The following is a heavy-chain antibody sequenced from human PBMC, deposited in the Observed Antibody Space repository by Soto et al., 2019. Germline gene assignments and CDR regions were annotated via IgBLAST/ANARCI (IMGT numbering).Heavy chain of an antibody. CDR2: VTVSGGST. CDR1: GFTFKNHG. J-gene: IGHJ4*02. CDR3: ARNLGFFDY. Sequence: GGSLRLSCAASGFTFKNHGMSWVRQAPGKGLEWGSGVTVSGGSTYYADSVKGRFTNSRDNSKNTLYLQMNSPRAEDTAVYYFARNLGFFDYWGQGTLVTVSS. V-gene: IGHV3-23*01. D-gene: IGHD3-10*01.